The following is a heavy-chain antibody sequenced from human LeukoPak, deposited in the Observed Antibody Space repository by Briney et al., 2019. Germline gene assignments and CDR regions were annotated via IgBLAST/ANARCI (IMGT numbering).Heavy chain of an antibody. J-gene: IGHJ4*02. D-gene: IGHD6-19*01. CDR2: ISGSCVST. CDR1: GFTFSSYA. Sequence: GGSLRLSCAASGFTFSSYAMSWVRQAPGKGLEWVSGISGSCVSTYYADSVKGRFTISRDNSKNTLYLQMNSLRAEDTAVYYCAKAGSGWIFDNWGQGTLVTVSS. V-gene: IGHV3-23*01. CDR3: AKAGSGWIFDN.